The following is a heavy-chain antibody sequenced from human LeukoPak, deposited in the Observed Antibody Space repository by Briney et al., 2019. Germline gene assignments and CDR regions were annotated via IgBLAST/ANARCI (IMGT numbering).Heavy chain of an antibody. CDR1: GYTFTSYD. CDR2: MNPNSGNT. D-gene: IGHD3-10*01. CDR3: ARGPSSGTMVRGLASHWFDP. V-gene: IGHV1-8*01. J-gene: IGHJ5*02. Sequence: GASVKVSCKASGYTFTSYDINWVRQATGQGLEWMGWMNPNSGNTGYAQKFQGRVTMTRNTSISTAYMELSSLRSEDTAVYYCARGPSSGTMVRGLASHWFDPCGQGNLVTVSS.